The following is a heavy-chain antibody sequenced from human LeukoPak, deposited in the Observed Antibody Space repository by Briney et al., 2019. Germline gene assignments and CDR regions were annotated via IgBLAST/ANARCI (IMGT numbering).Heavy chain of an antibody. J-gene: IGHJ5*01. D-gene: IGHD5-12*01. Sequence: SETLSLTCTVSGGSMNTYYWSWIRQPPGKGLEWIGYIYHSGDTKYNPSFKSRLTMSVDTSKNQFSLRLNSVTAADTAVYYCVRSGNSGLDFNSWGQGTLVTVSS. CDR1: GGSMNTYY. V-gene: IGHV4-59*01. CDR2: IYHSGDT. CDR3: VRSGNSGLDFNS.